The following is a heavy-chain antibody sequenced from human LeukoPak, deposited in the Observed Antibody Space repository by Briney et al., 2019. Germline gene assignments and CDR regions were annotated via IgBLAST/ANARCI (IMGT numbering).Heavy chain of an antibody. J-gene: IGHJ4*02. D-gene: IGHD5-12*01. CDR2: ISSSSSYI. Sequence: GGSLRLSCAASGFTFSSYWMSWVRQAPGKGPEWVSSISSSSSYIYYADSVKGRFTISRDNAKNSLYLQMNSLRAEDTAVYYCASMIGSGYSGYSTLYYFDYWGQGTLVTVSS. CDR3: ASMIGSGYSGYSTLYYFDY. CDR1: GFTFSSYW. V-gene: IGHV3-21*01.